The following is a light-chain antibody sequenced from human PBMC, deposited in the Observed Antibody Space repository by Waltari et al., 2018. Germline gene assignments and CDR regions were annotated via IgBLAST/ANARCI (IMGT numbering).Light chain of an antibody. V-gene: IGKV3-20*01. J-gene: IGKJ2*01. CDR2: GAS. Sequence: EIVLTQSPGTLSLSPRERATLSCRASQSVTSNYLAWYQQKAGQAPRLLIYGASSRATGIPDRFSGSGSGTDFTLTISRLEPEDFAVYYCQQFDTSSYTFGQGTKVEI. CDR3: QQFDTSSYT. CDR1: QSVTSNY.